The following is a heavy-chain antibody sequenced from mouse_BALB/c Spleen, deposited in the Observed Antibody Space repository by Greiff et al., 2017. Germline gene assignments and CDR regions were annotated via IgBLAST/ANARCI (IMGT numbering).Heavy chain of an antibody. CDR2: ISYSGST. D-gene: IGHD1-1*01. CDR1: GYSITSDYA. V-gene: IGHV3-2*02. Sequence: EVQLQESGPGLVKPSQSLSLTCPATGYSITSDYAWNWIRQFPGNKLEWMGYISYSGSTSYNPSLKSQIPITRDTSKNQFFLQLNSVPTEDTATYYGARDYCGSSYNRYFDVWGEGTTVTVSA. CDR3: ARDYCGSSYNRYFDV. J-gene: IGHJ1*01.